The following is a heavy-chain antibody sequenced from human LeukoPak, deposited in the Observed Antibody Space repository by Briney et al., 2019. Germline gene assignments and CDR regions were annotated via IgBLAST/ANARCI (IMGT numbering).Heavy chain of an antibody. V-gene: IGHV4-59*01. D-gene: IGHD2-21*02. J-gene: IGHJ4*02. CDR2: IYYSGSN. CDR3: ARGSPYCGGDCCSSGFFDY. Sequence: SETLSLTCTVSGGSISSYYWSWIRQPPGKGLEWIGYIYYSGSNNYNPSLKSRVTISVDTSKNQFSLKLSSVTAADTAVYYCARGSPYCGGDCCSSGFFDYWGQGTLVTVSS. CDR1: GGSISSYY.